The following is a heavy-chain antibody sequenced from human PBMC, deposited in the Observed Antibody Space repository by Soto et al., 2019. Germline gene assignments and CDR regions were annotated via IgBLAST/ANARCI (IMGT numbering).Heavy chain of an antibody. CDR2: ISTNGGST. CDR3: VKGEYYYDSSGYYPFDY. Sequence: GGSLRLSCSASGFTFSIYAMHWVRQAPGKGLEYVSSISTNGGSTHYADSVKGRFTISRDNSKNTQYLQMSSLRADVTAVYYCVKGEYYYDSSGYYPFDYWGQGT. J-gene: IGHJ4*02. D-gene: IGHD3-22*01. V-gene: IGHV3-64D*06. CDR1: GFTFSIYA.